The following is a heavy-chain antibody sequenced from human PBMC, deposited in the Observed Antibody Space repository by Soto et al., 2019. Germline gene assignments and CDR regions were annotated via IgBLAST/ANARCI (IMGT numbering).Heavy chain of an antibody. V-gene: IGHV2-5*01. CDR2: IYWNDDN. CDR1: GFSLSTNGVG. D-gene: IGHD3-3*01. CDR3: AHRRSVAVSGSPDTLAFDV. J-gene: IGHJ3*01. Sequence: QITLKESGPPLVKPTQTLTLTCSFSGFSLSTNGVGVGWIRQHPGKAREWLALIYWNDDNRYSPSLKSRLTTATDTSKNQVVLTMTNMDPADTATYYCAHRRSVAVSGSPDTLAFDVGGQGTMVTVSS.